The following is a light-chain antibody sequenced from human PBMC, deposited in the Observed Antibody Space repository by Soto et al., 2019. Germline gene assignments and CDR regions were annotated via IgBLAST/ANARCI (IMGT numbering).Light chain of an antibody. CDR3: QQYNNWPPIT. CDR1: QTISSW. Sequence: DRVTITCRASQTISSWLAWYQQKPGKAPKLLIYKASTLKSGVPSRFSGSGSGTEFTLTISSLQSEDFAVYFCQQYNNWPPITFGQGTRLEIK. V-gene: IGKV1-5*03. J-gene: IGKJ5*01. CDR2: KAS.